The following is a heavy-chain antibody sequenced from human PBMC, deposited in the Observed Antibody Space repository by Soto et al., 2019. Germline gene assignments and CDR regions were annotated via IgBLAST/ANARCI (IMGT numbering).Heavy chain of an antibody. CDR2: IDPKNGGT. Sequence: QVQLVQSGTEVKKPGASVKVSCQASGYSISAYYIHWVRQAPGQGLEWMGWIDPKNGGTVSAQKFQGRLTMPRDTSISTVYMALSGLTSDDTALYYCGRDDYGIFPYWGQGSLVTVSS. CDR3: GRDDYGIFPY. J-gene: IGHJ4*02. V-gene: IGHV1-2*02. D-gene: IGHD3-10*01. CDR1: GYSISAYY.